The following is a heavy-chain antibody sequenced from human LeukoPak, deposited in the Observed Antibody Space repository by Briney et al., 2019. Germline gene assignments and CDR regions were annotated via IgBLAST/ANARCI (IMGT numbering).Heavy chain of an antibody. Sequence: GGSLRLSCAASGFTFSDYYMTWIRQAPGKGLEWVSYISSSGSIIYYADSVKGRFIISRDNAKNSLYLQMNSLRAEDTAVYFCARVVYDSSGRFDYWGQGTLVTVSS. CDR1: GFTFSDYY. J-gene: IGHJ4*02. D-gene: IGHD3-22*01. V-gene: IGHV3-11*04. CDR3: ARVVYDSSGRFDY. CDR2: ISSSGSII.